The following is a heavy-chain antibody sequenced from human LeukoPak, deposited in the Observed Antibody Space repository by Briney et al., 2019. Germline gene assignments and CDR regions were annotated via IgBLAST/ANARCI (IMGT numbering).Heavy chain of an antibody. J-gene: IGHJ6*03. CDR3: VRVRGYYMDV. Sequence: PGGSLRLSCAASGFTFDDYAMHWVRQAPGKGLEWVSLISWDGGSTYYADSVKGRFTISRDNSKNSLYLQMNSLRAEDTALYYYVRVRGYYMDVWGKGTTVTVSS. V-gene: IGHV3-43D*04. CDR2: ISWDGGST. CDR1: GFTFDDYA. D-gene: IGHD3-10*01.